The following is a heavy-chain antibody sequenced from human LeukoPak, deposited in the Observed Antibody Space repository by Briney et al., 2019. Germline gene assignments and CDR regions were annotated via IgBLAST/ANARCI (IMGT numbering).Heavy chain of an antibody. V-gene: IGHV4-59*01. D-gene: IGHD3-10*01. CDR2: IYYSGGT. Sequence: SETLSLTCTVSGGSISRYYWSWIRQPPGKGLEWIGYIYYSGGTSYNPSLKSRVTISVDTSRNQFSLKLNSVTAADTAVYYCATHFSYYGSGTYFDYWGQGTLVTVSS. J-gene: IGHJ4*02. CDR3: ATHFSYYGSGTYFDY. CDR1: GGSISRYY.